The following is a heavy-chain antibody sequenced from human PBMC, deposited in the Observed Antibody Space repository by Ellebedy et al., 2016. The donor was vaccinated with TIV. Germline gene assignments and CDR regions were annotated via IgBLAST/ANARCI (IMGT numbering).Heavy chain of an antibody. V-gene: IGHV1-69*06. J-gene: IGHJ6*02. D-gene: IGHD4-17*01. CDR3: AYGRSTVTLSYYYYGMDV. Sequence: TSVKVSCXASGGTFSSYAISWVRQAPGQGLEWMGGIIPIFGTANYAQKSQGRVTITADKSTSTAYMELSSLRSEDTAVYYCAYGRSTVTLSYYYYGMDVWGQGTTVTVSS. CDR2: IIPIFGTA. CDR1: GGTFSSYA.